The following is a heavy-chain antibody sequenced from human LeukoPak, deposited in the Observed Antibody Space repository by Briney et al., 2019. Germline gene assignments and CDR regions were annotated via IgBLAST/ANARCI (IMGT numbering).Heavy chain of an antibody. Sequence: GGSLRLSCAASGFTFSSYGIHWARQAPGKGLEWVAFIRSDGSNKYYADSVKGRFTISRDNSKNTLYLQMNSLRAEDTAVYYCAKALTLRHDPYWGQGTLVTVSS. CDR3: AKALTLRHDPY. CDR1: GFTFSSYG. V-gene: IGHV3-30*02. D-gene: IGHD5-12*01. CDR2: IRSDGSNK. J-gene: IGHJ4*02.